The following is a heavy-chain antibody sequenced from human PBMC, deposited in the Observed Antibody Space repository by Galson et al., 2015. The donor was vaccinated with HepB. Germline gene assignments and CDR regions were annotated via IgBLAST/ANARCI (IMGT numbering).Heavy chain of an antibody. J-gene: IGHJ6*02. CDR1: GGSISSYY. CDR2: IYYSGST. CDR3: ARTYDYYDSSGYYYYYGMDV. D-gene: IGHD3-22*01. Sequence: SETLSLTCTVSGGSISSYYWSWIRQPPGKGLEWIGYIYYSGSTNYNPSLKSRVTISVDTSKNQFSLKLSSVTAADTAVYYCARTYDYYDSSGYYYYYGMDVWGQGTTVTVSS. V-gene: IGHV4-59*08.